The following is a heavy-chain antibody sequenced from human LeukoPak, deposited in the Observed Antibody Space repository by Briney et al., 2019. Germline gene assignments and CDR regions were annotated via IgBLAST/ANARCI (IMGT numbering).Heavy chain of an antibody. D-gene: IGHD5-12*01. J-gene: IGHJ6*02. CDR3: ARSRGVATIPYGMDV. CDR2: ISSSGSTI. V-gene: IGHV3-11*01. CDR1: GFTFSDYY. Sequence: PGRSLRLSCAASGFTFSDYYMSWIRQAPGKGLEWVSYISSSGSTIYYADSVKGRFTISRDNAKNSLYLQMNSLRAEDTAVYYCARSRGVATIPYGMDVWGQGTTVTVSS.